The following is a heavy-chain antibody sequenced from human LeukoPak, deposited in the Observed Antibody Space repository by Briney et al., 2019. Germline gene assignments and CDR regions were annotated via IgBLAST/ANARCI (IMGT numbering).Heavy chain of an antibody. Sequence: PSETLSLTCAVSGGSISSGGYSWSWIRQPPGKGLEWIGYIYHSGSTYYNPSLKSRVTISVDRSENQFSLKLSSVTAADTAVYYCARDGGKGRYNWFDPWGQGTLVTVSS. CDR3: ARDGGKGRYNWFDP. V-gene: IGHV4-30-2*01. CDR1: GGSISSGGYS. D-gene: IGHD3-16*01. J-gene: IGHJ5*02. CDR2: IYHSGST.